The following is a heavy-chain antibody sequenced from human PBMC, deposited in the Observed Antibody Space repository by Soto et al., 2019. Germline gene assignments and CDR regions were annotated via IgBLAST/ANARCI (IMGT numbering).Heavy chain of an antibody. CDR3: ATDSGYYDTKSSV. V-gene: IGHV1-24*01. D-gene: IGHD3-9*01. J-gene: IGHJ4*02. CDR1: GYTLTELS. Sequence: ASVKVSCKVSGYTLTELSTHWVLQAPGKGLEWMGGFDPEDGETIYAQKFQGRVTMTEDTSTDTAYMELSSLRSEDTAVYYCATDSGYYDTKSSVWGQGTLVTVSS. CDR2: FDPEDGET.